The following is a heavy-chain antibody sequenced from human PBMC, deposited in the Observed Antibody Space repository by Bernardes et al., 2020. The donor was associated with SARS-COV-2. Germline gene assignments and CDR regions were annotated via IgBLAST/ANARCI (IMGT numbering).Heavy chain of an antibody. CDR1: GGSISSYY. Sequence: SETLSLTCTVSGGSISSYYWSWIRQPPGKGLEWIGYIYYSGSTNYNPSLKSRVTISVDTSKNQFSLKLSSVTAADTAVYYCARGEYHDRWFKYWGLGTLVTVSS. CDR3: ARGEYHDRWFKY. CDR2: IYYSGST. J-gene: IGHJ4*02. V-gene: IGHV4-59*01. D-gene: IGHD3-9*01.